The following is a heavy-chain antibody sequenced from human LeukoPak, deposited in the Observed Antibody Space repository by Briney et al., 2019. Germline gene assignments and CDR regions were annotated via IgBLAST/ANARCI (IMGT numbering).Heavy chain of an antibody. CDR3: ASPQSGDYGALYFQH. CDR2: INSDGSST. J-gene: IGHJ1*01. CDR1: GFTFSSHW. D-gene: IGHD4-17*01. V-gene: IGHV3-74*01. Sequence: PGGSLRLSCAASGFTFSSHWMYWVRQAPGKGLVWVSRINSDGSSTIYADSVKGRFTISRDNAKNTLYLQVNSLRVEDTAVYYCASPQSGDYGALYFQHWGPGTLVTVSS.